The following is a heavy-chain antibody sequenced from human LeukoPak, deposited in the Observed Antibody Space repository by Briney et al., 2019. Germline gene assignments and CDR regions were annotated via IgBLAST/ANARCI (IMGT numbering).Heavy chain of an antibody. CDR2: IYYSGST. Sequence: PSETVSLTCTDSGGSISSGGYYWSWIRQHPGKGLEWIGYIYYSGSTYYNPSLKSRVTISVDTSKNQFSLKLSSVTAADTAVYYCARGDYGDPFYYYYGMDVWGQGTTVTVSS. D-gene: IGHD4-17*01. J-gene: IGHJ6*02. V-gene: IGHV4-31*03. CDR3: ARGDYGDPFYYYYGMDV. CDR1: GGSISSGGYY.